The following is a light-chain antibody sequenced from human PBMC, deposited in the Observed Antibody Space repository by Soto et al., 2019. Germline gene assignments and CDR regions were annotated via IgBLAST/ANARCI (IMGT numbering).Light chain of an antibody. J-gene: IGLJ2*01. V-gene: IGLV2-8*01. Sequence: QSALTHPPSASGSPGQSVTISRTGTSSDVGGYNFVSWYQQHPGKAPKLMIYEVSERPSGVPDRFSGSKSGNTASLTVSGLQAEDEAYYYCSSYAGSNIVVFGGVTKLTVL. CDR1: SSDVGGYNF. CDR2: EVS. CDR3: SSYAGSNIVV.